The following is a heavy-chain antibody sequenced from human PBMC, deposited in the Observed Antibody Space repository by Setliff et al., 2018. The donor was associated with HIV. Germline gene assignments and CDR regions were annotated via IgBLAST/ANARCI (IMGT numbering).Heavy chain of an antibody. CDR3: ARYRDSSDPGFYYMDV. J-gene: IGHJ6*03. D-gene: IGHD3-22*01. CDR1: GYTYTDSR. V-gene: IGHV1-18*01. CDR2: IDSVKGNT. Sequence: ASVKVSCKTSGYTYTDSRITWVRQAPGQGLEWMGWIDSVKGNTKYAQKFQGRVTMITDTSTNTAYMELKSLRSDDTAVYYCARYRDSSDPGFYYMDVWGKGTTVTVSS.